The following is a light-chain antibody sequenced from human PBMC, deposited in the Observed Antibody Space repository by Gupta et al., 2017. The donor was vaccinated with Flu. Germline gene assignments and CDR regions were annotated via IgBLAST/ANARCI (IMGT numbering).Light chain of an antibody. Sequence: DIQMTQSPSSLSASVGDRVTITCQANQDISNYLNWYQQKPGKAPKLLIYDASTLATGVSSRFSGRGSGTDFTFTISSLQPEDIATYYCQQYENLPSITLAQGT. V-gene: IGKV1-33*01. CDR1: QDISNY. J-gene: IGKJ5*01. CDR2: DAS. CDR3: QQYENLPSIT.